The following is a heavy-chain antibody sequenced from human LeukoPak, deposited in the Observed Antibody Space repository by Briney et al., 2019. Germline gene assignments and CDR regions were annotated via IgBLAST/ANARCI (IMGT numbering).Heavy chain of an antibody. Sequence: KPSETLSLTCAVYGGSFSGYYWSWIRQPPGKGLEWIGEINHSGSTNYNPSLKSRVTISVDTSKNQFSLKLSSVTAADTAVYYCARAIVVVPAAIAYYYYGMDVWGQGTTVTVSS. J-gene: IGHJ6*02. D-gene: IGHD2-2*01. CDR1: GGSFSGYY. V-gene: IGHV4-34*01. CDR3: ARAIVVVPAAIAYYYYGMDV. CDR2: INHSGST.